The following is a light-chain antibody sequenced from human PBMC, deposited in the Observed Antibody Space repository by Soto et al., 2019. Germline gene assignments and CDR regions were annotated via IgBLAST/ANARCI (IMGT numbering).Light chain of an antibody. CDR3: SARDDSLNGVV. CDR1: TSNIGSNH. V-gene: IGLV1-47*01. J-gene: IGLJ2*01. CDR2: RSD. Sequence: QSVLTQPPSASGTPGQRVTISCSGSTSNIGSNHVYWYQQFPGAAPKLLMYRSDQRPTGVPARFSGSKSGTSASLAISGRRSDVEADYYCSARDDSLNGVVFGGGTKRTVL.